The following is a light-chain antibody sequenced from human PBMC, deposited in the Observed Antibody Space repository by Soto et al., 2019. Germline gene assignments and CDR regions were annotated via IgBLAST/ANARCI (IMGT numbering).Light chain of an antibody. V-gene: IGLV2-8*01. CDR2: EVS. CDR3: SSYAAIQIYV. CDR1: SSDVGNYNY. Sequence: QSVLTQPPSASGSPGQSVTISCTGTSSDVGNYNYVSWYQQHPGKAPKLMIYEVSKRPSGVPDRFSASKSGNTASLTVSGLQAEDVADSYCSSYAAIQIYVFVPVTIVT. J-gene: IGLJ1*01.